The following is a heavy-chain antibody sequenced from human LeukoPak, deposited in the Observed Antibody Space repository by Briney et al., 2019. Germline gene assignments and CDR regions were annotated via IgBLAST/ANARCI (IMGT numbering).Heavy chain of an antibody. CDR3: ARDRTKILTGYLDY. CDR2: IIPIFGTA. V-gene: IGHV1-69*05. D-gene: IGHD3-9*01. Sequence: GSSVKVSCKASGGTFSSYAISWVRPAPGQGLEWMGGIIPIFGTANTAQQFQGRVTITTDESTSTAYMELSSLRSEDTAVYYCARDRTKILTGYLDYWGQGTLVTVSS. CDR1: GGTFSSYA. J-gene: IGHJ4*02.